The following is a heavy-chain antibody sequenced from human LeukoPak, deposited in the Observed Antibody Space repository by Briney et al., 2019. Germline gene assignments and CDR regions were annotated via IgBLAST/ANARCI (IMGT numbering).Heavy chain of an antibody. CDR2: INPNSGGT. J-gene: IGHJ4*02. Sequence: ASVKVSCKASGYTFTGYYMHWVRQAPGQGLEWMGRINPNSGGTNYAQKFQGRVTMTRDTSITTAYMELSSLRSDDTAVYYCAREVGATDNSFDYWGQGTLVTVSS. V-gene: IGHV1-2*06. CDR1: GYTFTGYY. CDR3: AREVGATDNSFDY. D-gene: IGHD1-26*01.